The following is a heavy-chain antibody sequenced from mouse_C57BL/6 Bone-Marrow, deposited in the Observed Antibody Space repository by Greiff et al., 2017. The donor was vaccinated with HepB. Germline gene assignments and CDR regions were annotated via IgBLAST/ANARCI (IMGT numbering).Heavy chain of an antibody. V-gene: IGHV5-12*01. D-gene: IGHD3-1*01. CDR1: GFTFSDYY. CDR3: ARWGYRAY. J-gene: IGHJ3*01. Sequence: DVMLVESGGGLVQPGGSLKLSCAASGFTFSDYYMYWVRQTPEKRLEWVAYISNGGGSTYYPDTVKGRFTISRDNAKNTLYLQMSRLKSEDTAMYYCARWGYRAYWGQGTLVTVSA. CDR2: ISNGGGST.